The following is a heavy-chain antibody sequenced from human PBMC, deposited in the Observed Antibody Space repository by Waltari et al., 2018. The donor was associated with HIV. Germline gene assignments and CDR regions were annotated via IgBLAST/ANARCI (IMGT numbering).Heavy chain of an antibody. J-gene: IGHJ4*02. D-gene: IGHD5-18*01. CDR3: ARSLRVDTAMVGLDY. CDR1: GYSISSGYY. CDR2: IYHSGST. Sequence: QVQLQESGPGLVKPSETLSLTCTVSGYSISSGYYWGWLRQPPGKGLEWIGSIYHSGSTYYNPSLKSRVTISVDTSKNQFSLKLSSVTAADTAVYYCARSLRVDTAMVGLDYWGQGTLVTVSS. V-gene: IGHV4-38-2*02.